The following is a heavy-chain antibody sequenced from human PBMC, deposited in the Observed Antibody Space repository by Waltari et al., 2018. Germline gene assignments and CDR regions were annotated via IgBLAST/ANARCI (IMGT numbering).Heavy chain of an antibody. Sequence: DVQLVESGGGLVQPGGSLRLFCASFGFTFSNYWLHWVRQAPGKGLVWVSRIKMDGSTTDYADSVKGRFTISRDNAKNTVSLQMNSLRSEDTAVYYCTKVGILSGYNYGIDVWGQGTTVTVSS. V-gene: IGHV3-74*01. CDR3: TKVGILSGYNYGIDV. D-gene: IGHD3-9*01. CDR2: IKMDGSTT. CDR1: GFTFSNYW. J-gene: IGHJ6*02.